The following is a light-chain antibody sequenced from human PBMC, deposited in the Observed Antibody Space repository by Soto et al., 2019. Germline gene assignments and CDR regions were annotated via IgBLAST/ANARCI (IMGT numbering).Light chain of an antibody. Sequence: QSVMTQPPSVSAAPGQKVTISCSGSSSNIGGNSVSWYQQLPGTAPKLLIYDDNKRPSGIPDRFSGSKSGTSATLGITGFQTGDEADYYCRSWDSSLSAYVFGTGTKLTVL. V-gene: IGLV1-51*01. J-gene: IGLJ1*01. CDR3: RSWDSSLSAYV. CDR2: DDN. CDR1: SSNIGGNS.